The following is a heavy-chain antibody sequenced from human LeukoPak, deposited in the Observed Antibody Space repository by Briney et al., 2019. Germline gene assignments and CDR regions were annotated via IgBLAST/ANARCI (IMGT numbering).Heavy chain of an antibody. V-gene: IGHV1-2*02. CDR2: INPNSGGT. J-gene: IGHJ4*02. D-gene: IGHD6-13*01. CDR3: ARLLQPIYSSSWYAFDY. CDR1: GYTFSGFY. Sequence: ASLKVSCKASGYTFSGFYIYWVRQAPGQGLEWMGWINPNSGGTNYAQKLQGRVTMTTDTSTSTAYMELRSLRSDDTAVYYCARLLQPIYSSSWYAFDYWGQGTLVTVSS.